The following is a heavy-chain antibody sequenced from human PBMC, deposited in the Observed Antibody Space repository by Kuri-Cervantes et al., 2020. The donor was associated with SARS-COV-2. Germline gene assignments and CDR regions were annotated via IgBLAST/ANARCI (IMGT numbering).Heavy chain of an antibody. CDR2: ISPSGGGT. J-gene: IGHJ4*02. V-gene: IGHV1-46*01. D-gene: IGHD6-6*01. CDR3: ARDHFIAAERYFDY. CDR1: GYTFTNYY. Sequence: ASVKVSCKASGYTFTNYYMHWVRQAPGQGLEWMGIISPSGGGTSYAQKFQGRVTITRDTSASTAYMELSSLRSEDTAVYYCARDHFIAAERYFDYWGQGTLVTVSS.